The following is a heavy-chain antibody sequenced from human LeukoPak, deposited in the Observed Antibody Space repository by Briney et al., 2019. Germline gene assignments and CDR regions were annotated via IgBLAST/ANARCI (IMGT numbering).Heavy chain of an antibody. CDR3: ARGYNS. CDR2: IYYSGST. Sequence: PSETLSLTCTVSGGSISSYYWSWIRQPPGKGLEWIGYIYYSGSTNYNPSLKSRVTISVDTSKNQFSLKLSSVTAADTAVYYCARGYNSWGQGTLVTVSS. D-gene: IGHD1-1*01. J-gene: IGHJ4*02. V-gene: IGHV4-59*01. CDR1: GGSISSYY.